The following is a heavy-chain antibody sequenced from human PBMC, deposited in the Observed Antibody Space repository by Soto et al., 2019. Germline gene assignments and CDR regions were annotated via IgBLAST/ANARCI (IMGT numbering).Heavy chain of an antibody. D-gene: IGHD3-10*01. CDR1: GYTFTGHY. J-gene: IGHJ4*02. Sequence: SSVKVSCKASGYTFTGHYIHWVRQAPGQGPXGMGXIGXAXGXXXYXXXFQGRVTMTRETSITTVYMELNNLSPEDTAVYYCGRVRSWQLVVFYRRQGTPVTVTS. V-gene: IGHV1-2*02. CDR2: IGXAXGXX. CDR3: GRVRSWQLVVFY.